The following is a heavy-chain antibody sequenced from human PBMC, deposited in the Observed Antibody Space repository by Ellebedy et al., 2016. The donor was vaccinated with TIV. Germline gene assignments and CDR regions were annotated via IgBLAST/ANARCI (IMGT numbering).Heavy chain of an antibody. CDR2: VFYSGSP. CDR1: GGSVSSTRYY. CDR3: ARIDPWQPIDD. Sequence: MPSETLSLTCSVSGGSVSSTRYYWAWFRPPPGKGLEWIGSVFYSGSPYYDQSFKSRVTLSADTSNNHFSLNLRTVTAADTAVYYCARIDPWQPIDDWGQGILVTVSS. V-gene: IGHV4-39*02. J-gene: IGHJ4*02. D-gene: IGHD2-21*01.